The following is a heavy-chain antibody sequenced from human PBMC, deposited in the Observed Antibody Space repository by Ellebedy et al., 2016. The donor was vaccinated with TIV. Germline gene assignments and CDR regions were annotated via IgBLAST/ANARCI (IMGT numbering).Heavy chain of an antibody. J-gene: IGHJ4*02. CDR3: ASLKLLFGVVISIFSY. CDR2: IYSGGSI. D-gene: IGHD3-3*01. Sequence: PGGSLRLSCAASEFTVSSNYMSWVRQAPGKGLEWVSVIYSGGSIYYADSVKGRFTISRDNSKNTLYLQMNSLRAEDTAMYYCASLKLLFGVVISIFSYWGQGTLVTVSS. V-gene: IGHV3-66*01. CDR1: EFTVSSNY.